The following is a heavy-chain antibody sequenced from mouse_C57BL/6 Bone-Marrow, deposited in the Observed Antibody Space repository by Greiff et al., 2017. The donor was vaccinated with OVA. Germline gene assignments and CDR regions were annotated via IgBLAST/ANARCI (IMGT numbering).Heavy chain of an antibody. CDR1: GFTFSDYG. D-gene: IGHD1-1*01. CDR2: ISSGSSTI. CDR3: ARSYYYGSSWGFAY. Sequence: DVKLVESGGGLVKPGGSLKLSCAASGFTFSDYGMHWVRQAPEKGLEWVAYISSGSSTIYYADTVKGRFTISRDNAKNTLFLQMTSLRSEDTAMYYCARSYYYGSSWGFAYWGQGTLGTVSA. J-gene: IGHJ3*01. V-gene: IGHV5-17*01.